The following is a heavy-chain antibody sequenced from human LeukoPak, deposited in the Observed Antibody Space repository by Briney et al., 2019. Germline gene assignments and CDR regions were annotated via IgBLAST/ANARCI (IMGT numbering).Heavy chain of an antibody. Sequence: PGGSLRFSCAATGFTFSSYEMNWVRQAPGKGLERVSYISSSGSTIYYADSVKGRFTISRDNAKNSLYLQMNSLRAEDTAVYYCARDRGVDIVVVVAAKGYYYGMDVWGQGTTVTVSS. CDR3: ARDRGVDIVVVVAAKGYYYGMDV. CDR2: ISSSGSTI. V-gene: IGHV3-48*03. J-gene: IGHJ6*02. D-gene: IGHD2-15*01. CDR1: GFTFSSYE.